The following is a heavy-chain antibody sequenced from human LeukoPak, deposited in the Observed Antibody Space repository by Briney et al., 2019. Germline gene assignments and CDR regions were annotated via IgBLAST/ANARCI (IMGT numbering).Heavy chain of an antibody. D-gene: IGHD3-9*01. V-gene: IGHV1-69*13. CDR1: GDTFSSYA. CDR3: ARDSGRHDILTGYVELDY. CDR2: IIPIFGTA. J-gene: IGHJ4*02. Sequence: ASVKVSCKASGDTFSSYAISWVRQAPGQGLEWMGGIIPIFGTANYAQKFQGRVTITADESTSTAYMELSSLRSEDTAVYYCARDSGRHDILTGYVELDYWGQGTLVTVSS.